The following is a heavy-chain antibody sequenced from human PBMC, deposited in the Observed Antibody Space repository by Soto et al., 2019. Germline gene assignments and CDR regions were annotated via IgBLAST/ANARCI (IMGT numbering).Heavy chain of an antibody. D-gene: IGHD6-13*01. J-gene: IGHJ5*02. V-gene: IGHV3-33*01. CDR3: ARRAAAGQNWFDP. CDR1: GFSLSSYG. Sequence: GXSLRLSCAASGFSLSSYGMHWFRQAPGKGLEWVVVIRADGGKKYCADSVKGRFTISRDNSENTLYLQMNSLRAEDTAVYYCARRAAAGQNWFDPWGQGTLVTVSS. CDR2: IRADGGKK.